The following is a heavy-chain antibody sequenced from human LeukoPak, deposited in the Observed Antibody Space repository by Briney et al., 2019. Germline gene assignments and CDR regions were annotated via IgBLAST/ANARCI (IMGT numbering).Heavy chain of an antibody. V-gene: IGHV4-34*01. D-gene: IGHD5-24*01. Sequence: SETLSLTCAVYGGSFSDYYWSWIRQPPGKGLEWIGEINHSGSTNYNPSLKSRVTISVDTSKNQFSLKLSSVTAADTAVYYCARTKKMATSAYYYLGMDVWGQGTTVTVSS. CDR2: INHSGST. CDR1: GGSFSDYY. CDR3: ARTKKMATSAYYYLGMDV. J-gene: IGHJ6*02.